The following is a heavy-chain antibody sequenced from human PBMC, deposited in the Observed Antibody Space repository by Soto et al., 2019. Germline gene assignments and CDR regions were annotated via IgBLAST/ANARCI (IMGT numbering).Heavy chain of an antibody. J-gene: IGHJ4*02. D-gene: IGHD3-10*01. CDR2: FNPILSFS. Sequence: QVQLVQSGAEVKKPGSSVKVSCKASGDTVNFYTIKWVREAPGLGLEWMGRFNPILSFSNSALKFQGRVTLTADKSTSTAYMVLSSLRSEDTAIYYCATSFGSGSRAFDYWGQGALVTVSS. CDR3: ATSFGSGSRAFDY. V-gene: IGHV1-69*02. CDR1: GDTVNFYT.